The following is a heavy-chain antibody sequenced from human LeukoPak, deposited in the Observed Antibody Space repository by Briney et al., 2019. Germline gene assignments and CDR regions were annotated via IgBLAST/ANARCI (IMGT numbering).Heavy chain of an antibody. CDR1: GGSISSCSYS. J-gene: IGHJ5*02. Sequence: PSETLSLTWTVSGGSISSCSYSCGWIRQPPGKGLEWIGSIYYSGSTYYNPSLKSRVTISVDTSKNQFSLKLSSVTAADTAVYYCLGTQALHGYLRANWFDPWGQGTLVTVSS. CDR2: IYYSGST. CDR3: LGTQALHGYLRANWFDP. V-gene: IGHV4-39*01. D-gene: IGHD3-22*01.